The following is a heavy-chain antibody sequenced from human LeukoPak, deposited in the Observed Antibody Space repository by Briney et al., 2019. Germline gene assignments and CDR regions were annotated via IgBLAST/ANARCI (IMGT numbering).Heavy chain of an antibody. CDR1: GFTFSSYG. Sequence: PGGSLRLSCAASGFTFSSYGMHWVRQAPGKGLEWVAFIRYDGSNKYYADSVKGRFTISRDNSKNTLYLQMNSLRAEDTAVYYCARGLLSQGGYDDGGYWGQGTLVTVSS. V-gene: IGHV3-30*02. CDR2: IRYDGSNK. CDR3: ARGLLSQGGYDDGGY. J-gene: IGHJ4*02. D-gene: IGHD3-16*01.